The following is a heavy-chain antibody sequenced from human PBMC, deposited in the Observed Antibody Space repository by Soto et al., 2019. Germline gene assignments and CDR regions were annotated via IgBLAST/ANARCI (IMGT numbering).Heavy chain of an antibody. CDR1: GGSISSYY. J-gene: IGHJ4*02. V-gene: IGHV4-59*01. CDR2: IYYSGST. D-gene: IGHD3-22*01. CDR3: ASIGYYSGARDY. Sequence: PSETLSLTCTVSGGSISSYYWSWIRQPPGKGLEWIGCIYYSGSTNYNPSLKSRVTISVDTSKNHFSLKLSSVTAADTAVYFCASIGYYSGARDYCRRGALVTVSS.